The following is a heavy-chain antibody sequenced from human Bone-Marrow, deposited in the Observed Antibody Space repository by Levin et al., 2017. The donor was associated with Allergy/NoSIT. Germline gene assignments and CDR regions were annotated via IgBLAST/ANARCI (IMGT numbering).Heavy chain of an antibody. CDR3: AREIITVGEGGDGFDI. V-gene: IGHV4-31*03. CDR1: GGSISDDNYY. D-gene: IGHD4-23*01. Sequence: SQTLSLTCTVSGGSISDDNYYWSWIRQHPGKGLEWIGYIHHSGRAFYNPSLKSRVTISVDTSKNQFSLRLSSVTAADTAMYYCAREIITVGEGGDGFDIWGQGTVVTVSS. CDR2: IHHSGRA. J-gene: IGHJ3*02.